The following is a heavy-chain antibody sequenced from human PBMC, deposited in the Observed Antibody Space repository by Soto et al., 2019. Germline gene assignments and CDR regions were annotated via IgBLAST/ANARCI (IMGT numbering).Heavy chain of an antibody. J-gene: IGHJ4*02. CDR3: AKDAGRTYDSSGYYYDY. CDR2: ISWDGGST. V-gene: IGHV3-43*01. Sequence: GGSLRLSCAASGFTFDDYTMHWVRQAPGKGLEWVSLISWDGGSTYYADSVKGRFTISRDNSKNSLYLQMNSLRTEATALYYFAKDAGRTYDSSGYYYDYWSQGTLVTVSS. CDR1: GFTFDDYT. D-gene: IGHD3-22*01.